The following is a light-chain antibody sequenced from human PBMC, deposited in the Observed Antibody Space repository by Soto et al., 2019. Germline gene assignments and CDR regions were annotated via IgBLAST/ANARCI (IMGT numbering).Light chain of an antibody. Sequence: DIVMTQSPLSLPVTPGESASISCRSSQSRLHSNGYSYLDWYLQKPGQSPQLLIYLASNRAPGVPDRFSGSGSGTDFTLKISGVEAEDVGIYYCMQARQTPVTFGGGTKVDIK. CDR2: LAS. J-gene: IGKJ4*01. CDR1: QSRLHSNGYSY. V-gene: IGKV2-28*01. CDR3: MQARQTPVT.